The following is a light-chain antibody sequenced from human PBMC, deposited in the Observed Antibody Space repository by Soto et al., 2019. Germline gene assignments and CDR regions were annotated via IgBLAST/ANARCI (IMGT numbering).Light chain of an antibody. Sequence: DIQMTQSPSSLSAFVGDRVTITCRASQTISRNLNWYQQKPGQAPNLLIYATSNLNTGVPSRFGGSGSGTDFTLTISGLQPDDFATYYCQQSYSSPFTFGPGTTVDIK. CDR1: QTISRN. CDR3: QQSYSSPFT. J-gene: IGKJ3*01. CDR2: ATS. V-gene: IGKV1-39*01.